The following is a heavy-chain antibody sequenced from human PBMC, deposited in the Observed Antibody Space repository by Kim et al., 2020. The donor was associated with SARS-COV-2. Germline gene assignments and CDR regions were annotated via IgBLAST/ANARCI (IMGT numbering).Heavy chain of an antibody. CDR3: ARDNIHLGVLRFLERHPANWFDP. J-gene: IGHJ5*02. V-gene: IGHV7-4-1*02. CDR2: INTNTGNP. D-gene: IGHD3-3*01. CDR1: GYTFTSYA. Sequence: ASVKVSCKASGYTFTSYAMNWVRQAPGQGLEWMGWINTNTGNPTYAQGFTGRFVFSLDTSVSTAYLQISSLKAEDTAVYYCARDNIHLGVLRFLERHPANWFDPWGQGTLVTVSS.